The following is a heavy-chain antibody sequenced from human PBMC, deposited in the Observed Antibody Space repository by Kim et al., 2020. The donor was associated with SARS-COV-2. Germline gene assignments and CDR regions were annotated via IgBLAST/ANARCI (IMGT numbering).Heavy chain of an antibody. V-gene: IGHV4-39*01. J-gene: IGHJ5*02. Sequence: NPSLTSRVTISIDTSKNQFSLRLTSVTAADTSVYYCARTYSSSWYNWFDPWGQGTLVTVSS. D-gene: IGHD6-13*01. CDR3: ARTYSSSWYNWFDP.